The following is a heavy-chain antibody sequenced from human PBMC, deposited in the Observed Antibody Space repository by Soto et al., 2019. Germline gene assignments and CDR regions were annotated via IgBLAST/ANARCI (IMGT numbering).Heavy chain of an antibody. V-gene: IGHV2-5*02. CDR1: GFSLSTSGVG. J-gene: IGHJ6*02. Sequence: QITLKESGPTLVKPTQTLTLTCTFSGFSLSTSGVGVGWIRQPPGKALEWLALIYWDDDKRYSPSLKSRLTITKDPSKNQVVLPMTNMDPVDTATYYCARFGENSYYYYYGMDVWGQGTTVTVSS. CDR3: ARFGENSYYYYYGMDV. CDR2: IYWDDDK. D-gene: IGHD3-10*01.